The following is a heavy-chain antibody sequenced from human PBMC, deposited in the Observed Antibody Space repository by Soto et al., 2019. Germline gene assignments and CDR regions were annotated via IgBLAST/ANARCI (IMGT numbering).Heavy chain of an antibody. V-gene: IGHV3-23*01. CDR1: GFTFSSYA. CDR2: ISGSGGST. D-gene: IGHD3-10*01. CDR3: AKGTIGTMVRGVYYYYYGMDV. J-gene: IGHJ6*02. Sequence: GGSLRLSCAASGFTFSSYAMSWVRQAPGKGLEWVSAISGSGGSTYYADSVKGRFTISRDNSKNTLYLQMNSLRAEDTAVYYCAKGTIGTMVRGVYYYYYGMDVWGQGTTVTVSS.